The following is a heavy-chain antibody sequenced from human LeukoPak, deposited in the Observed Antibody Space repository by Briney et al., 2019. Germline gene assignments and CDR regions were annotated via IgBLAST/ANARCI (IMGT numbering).Heavy chain of an antibody. Sequence: PGGSLRLSCEASGFTFNNYAMSWVRQAPGKGLEWVSAISGSGGGTYYADSVKGRFTISRDNSKNTLYLQMNSLRAEDTAVYYCAKPEYYYYYYMDVWGKGTTVTVSS. J-gene: IGHJ6*03. CDR3: AKPEYYYYYYMDV. CDR1: GFTFNNYA. CDR2: ISGSGGGT. V-gene: IGHV3-23*01.